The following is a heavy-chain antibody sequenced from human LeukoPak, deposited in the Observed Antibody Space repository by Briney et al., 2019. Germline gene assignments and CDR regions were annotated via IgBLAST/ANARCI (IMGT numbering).Heavy chain of an antibody. CDR1: GFTFDDYA. D-gene: IGHD5-12*01. Sequence: PGGSLRLSCAASGFTFDDYAMHWVRQAPGKGLEWVSGISWNSGSIGYADSVKGRFTISRDNAKNSLYLQMNSLRAEDTALYYCAQAVATISYFDYWGQGTLVTVSS. CDR3: AQAVATISYFDY. J-gene: IGHJ4*02. V-gene: IGHV3-9*01. CDR2: ISWNSGSI.